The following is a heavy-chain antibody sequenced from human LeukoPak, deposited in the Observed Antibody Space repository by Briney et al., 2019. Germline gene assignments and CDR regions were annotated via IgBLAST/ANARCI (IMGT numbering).Heavy chain of an antibody. J-gene: IGHJ4*02. CDR1: GYSISSGYY. V-gene: IGHV4-38-2*01. Sequence: PSETLSLTCAVSGYSISSGYYWGWIRQLPGKGLEWIGSIYHRGSTYYNPSLKSRVTISEDTSKNQFSLKLSSVTAADTAMYYCATYRNYVYFDYWGQGTLVTVSS. CDR2: IYHRGST. D-gene: IGHD4-11*01. CDR3: ATYRNYVYFDY.